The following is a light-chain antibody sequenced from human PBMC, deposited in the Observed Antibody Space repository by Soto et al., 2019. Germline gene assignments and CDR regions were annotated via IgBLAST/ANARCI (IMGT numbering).Light chain of an antibody. CDR2: GAS. J-gene: IGKJ4*01. CDR1: QSVSSSY. CDR3: KHYRTS. V-gene: IGKV3-20*01. Sequence: EIVLTQSPGTLSLSPGERATLSCRASQSVSSSYLAWYQQKPGQAPRQLIYGASSRATGIPDRFSGSASVTDFTLTITRLEPEDFAVYYCKHYRTSFGGGTRVEIK.